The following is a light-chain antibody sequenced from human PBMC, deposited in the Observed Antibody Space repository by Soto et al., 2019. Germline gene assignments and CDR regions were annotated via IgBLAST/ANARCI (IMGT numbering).Light chain of an antibody. CDR3: QQYVNFVWT. CDR1: QSVSTSK. V-gene: IGKV3-20*01. Sequence: IVLTQSPGTLSLNQGVRATLSCRTSQSVSTSKLAWYQQRPGQAPRLLMYDASRRATGIPDRFSGSGSGTDFTLTISRLEPEDVAVYYCQQYVNFVWTFGQGTKVDIK. J-gene: IGKJ1*01. CDR2: DAS.